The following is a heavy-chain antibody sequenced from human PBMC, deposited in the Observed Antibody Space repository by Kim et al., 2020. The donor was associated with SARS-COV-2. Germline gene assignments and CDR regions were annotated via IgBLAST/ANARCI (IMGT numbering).Heavy chain of an antibody. CDR1: GFSFSDYG. Sequence: GGSLRLSCAASGFSFSDYGMHWVRQAPGKGLEWVAVIWNDGKHKYYVDSVKDRFTISRDNSKNMLYLQMNSLTTEDTAVYYCAKVAGNDWGTYYYYYAMDVWGQGTTVTVSS. CDR2: IWNDGKHK. J-gene: IGHJ6*02. V-gene: IGHV3-33*06. CDR3: AKVAGNDWGTYYYYYAMDV. D-gene: IGHD5-12*01.